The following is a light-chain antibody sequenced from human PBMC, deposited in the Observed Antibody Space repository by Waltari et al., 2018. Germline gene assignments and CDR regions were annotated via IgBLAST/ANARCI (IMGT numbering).Light chain of an antibody. Sequence: QPVLTQSSSASASLGSSVKLTCTLSSGHSTYIVAWHQQQPGKAPRYLMKVENSGTYNRGGGVPDRFSGSSSGADRYLGISNLQSEDEADYYCETWDSKGVFGGGTKLTVV. V-gene: IGLV4-60*03. CDR3: ETWDSKGV. CDR2: VENSGTY. CDR1: SGHSTYI. J-gene: IGLJ3*02.